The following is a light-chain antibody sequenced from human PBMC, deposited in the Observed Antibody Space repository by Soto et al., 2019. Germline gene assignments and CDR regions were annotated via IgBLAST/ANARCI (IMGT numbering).Light chain of an antibody. V-gene: IGKV1-5*01. CDR2: GAS. CDR1: QSISDW. J-gene: IGKJ2*01. Sequence: DIQMTQSPSTLSASVGDRVTITCRASQSISDWLAWYQQKPGKVPQLLIYGASRLESGVPSRFSGRGSGTEFTLTIGGLQPDDFATYYCQQYNSYSRTFGQGTKLEIK. CDR3: QQYNSYSRT.